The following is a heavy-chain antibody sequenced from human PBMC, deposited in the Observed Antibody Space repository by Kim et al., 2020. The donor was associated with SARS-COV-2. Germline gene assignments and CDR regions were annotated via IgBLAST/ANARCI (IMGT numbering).Heavy chain of an antibody. V-gene: IGHV1-69*01. J-gene: IGHJ2*01. D-gene: IGHD5-12*01. Sequence: AQKLQGRVTTTADESTSTAYMELSSLRSEDTAVYYCARDLVAATGGYFDLWGRGTLVTVSS. CDR3: ARDLVAATGGYFDL.